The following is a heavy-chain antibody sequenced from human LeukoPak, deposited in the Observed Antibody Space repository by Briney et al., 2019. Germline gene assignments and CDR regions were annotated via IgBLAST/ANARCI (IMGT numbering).Heavy chain of an antibody. D-gene: IGHD1-26*01. CDR1: GFTFSNSG. V-gene: IGHV3-33*01. CDR3: ARDSPPSAFDP. Sequence: GRSLRLSCAASGFTFSNSGMHWVRQAPGKGLEWVALIWYDGSNKYYADSVKGRFTISRDNSKNTLYLQMNSLRAEDTAVYYCARDSPPSAFDPWGQGTLVTVSS. J-gene: IGHJ5*02. CDR2: IWYDGSNK.